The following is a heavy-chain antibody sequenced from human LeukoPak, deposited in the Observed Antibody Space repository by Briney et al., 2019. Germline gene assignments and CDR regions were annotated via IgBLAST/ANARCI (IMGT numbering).Heavy chain of an antibody. CDR2: LNQDGSEK. J-gene: IGHJ5*02. Sequence: GGSLRLSCAASGFTFGAYWMTWVRQAPGKGLEWVANLNQDGSEKYYVDSVKGRFTISRDNAKNSLYLQMNGLRAEDTAVYYCARDSPRGYCSGGSCYAWFDPWGQGTLVTVSS. D-gene: IGHD2-15*01. CDR1: GFTFGAYW. V-gene: IGHV3-7*05. CDR3: ARDSPRGYCSGGSCYAWFDP.